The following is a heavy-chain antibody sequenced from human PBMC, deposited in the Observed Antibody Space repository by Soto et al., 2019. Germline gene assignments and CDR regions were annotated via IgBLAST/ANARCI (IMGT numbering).Heavy chain of an antibody. Sequence: QVQLQESGPGLVKPSETLSLTCTVSGGSISGGVHSWSWIRQPPGKGLEWIGHIFDSGSTYYNPSLKSRLTISVDTSKNQFPLRLSSVTAADTAVYYCAREIMPLTNDWYFDRWGRCTLGTVSS. CDR2: IFDSGST. J-gene: IGHJ2*01. V-gene: IGHV4-30-4*01. CDR3: AREIMPLTNDWYFDR. D-gene: IGHD2-8*01. CDR1: GGSISGGVHS.